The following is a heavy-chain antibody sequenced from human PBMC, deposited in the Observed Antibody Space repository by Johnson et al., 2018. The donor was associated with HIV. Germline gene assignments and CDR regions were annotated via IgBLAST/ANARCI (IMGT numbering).Heavy chain of an antibody. CDR3: ARASSGYYSDAFDI. V-gene: IGHV3-33*01. CDR1: GITFSSYG. CDR2: IWYDGSNK. Sequence: QMQLVESGGGVVQPGRSLRLSCEASGITFSSYGMNWVRQAPGKGLEWVAVIWYDGSNKYYADSVKGRFTISRDNSKNTLYLQMNSLRAEDTAVYYCARASSGYYSDAFDIWGQGTMVTVSS. J-gene: IGHJ3*02. D-gene: IGHD3-22*01.